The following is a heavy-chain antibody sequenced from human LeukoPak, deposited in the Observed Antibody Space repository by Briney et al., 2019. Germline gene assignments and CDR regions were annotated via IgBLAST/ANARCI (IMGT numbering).Heavy chain of an antibody. D-gene: IGHD3-9*01. CDR1: VYTLRSYS. V-gene: IGHV3-48*01. CDR3: ARSGDILTGSKGAIYYYGMDV. Sequence: GGSLRLSRAASVYTLRSYSMNGVREAPGKGREGGSYNSSNSSTIYYTDSVKSGFTISRDNAKNTLYLQMNSERAEDTRLYFCARSGDILTGSKGAIYYYGMDVWGQGATVTVSS. J-gene: IGHJ6*02. CDR2: NSSNSSTI.